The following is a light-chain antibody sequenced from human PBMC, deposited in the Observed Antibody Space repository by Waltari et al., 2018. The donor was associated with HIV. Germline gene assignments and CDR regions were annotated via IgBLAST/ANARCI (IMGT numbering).Light chain of an antibody. CDR2: EVD. CDR1: DSDFGFS. V-gene: IGLV2-14*03. J-gene: IGLJ2*01. Sequence: SVVTQPASVSGFPGQSITISCTGTDSDFGFSWYQQHPGKVPKVILFEVDSRASGTPDRFSGSNTGNTASLTISDLRPDDEANYHCSSFTNDFTVVFGGGTKVTVL. CDR3: SSFTNDFTVV.